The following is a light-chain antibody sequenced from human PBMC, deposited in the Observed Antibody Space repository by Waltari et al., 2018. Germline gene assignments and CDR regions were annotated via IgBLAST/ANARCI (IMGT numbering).Light chain of an antibody. CDR1: NSDIGNFNL. CDR2: EVN. Sequence: QSALTQPASVSGSPGQSISLSCSGTNSDIGNFNLVSWYQRHQDKAPKLIIYEVNKRPSGVSHRFSGSKSGNTASLTISWLQAEDEADYYCCSYAGSKTYVFGPGTKVTVL. CDR3: CSYAGSKTYV. V-gene: IGLV2-23*02. J-gene: IGLJ1*01.